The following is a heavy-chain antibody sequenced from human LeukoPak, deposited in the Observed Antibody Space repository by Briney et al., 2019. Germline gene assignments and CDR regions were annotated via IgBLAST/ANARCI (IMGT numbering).Heavy chain of an antibody. CDR1: GFTFSDYY. CDR3: ARGMVEIVVVPAAIDWFDP. V-gene: IGHV3-11*04. J-gene: IGHJ5*02. D-gene: IGHD2-2*01. CDR2: ISSSGSTI. Sequence: VGSLRLSCAASGFTFSDYYMSWIRQAPGKGLEWISYISSSGSTIYYADSVKGRYTISRDNARNSLYLQMNSLRAEDTAVYYCARGMVEIVVVPAAIDWFDPWGQRTLATVSS.